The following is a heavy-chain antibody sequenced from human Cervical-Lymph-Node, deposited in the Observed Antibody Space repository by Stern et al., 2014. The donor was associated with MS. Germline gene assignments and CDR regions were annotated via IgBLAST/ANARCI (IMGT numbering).Heavy chain of an antibody. D-gene: IGHD2-2*01. Sequence: QVQLQESGPGLVKPSQTLPLTCTVSGASIGGGGLFLGWIRQPPGEGLGGVGGIYYSGTTYYKPSLKSRVTISLDTSKNQFSLNLSSVTAADTAVYYCAGAIGKYELLEAFDMWGQGTKVTVSS. CDR1: GASIGGGGLF. J-gene: IGHJ3*02. CDR3: AGAIGKYELLEAFDM. CDR2: IYYSGTT. V-gene: IGHV4-30-4*01.